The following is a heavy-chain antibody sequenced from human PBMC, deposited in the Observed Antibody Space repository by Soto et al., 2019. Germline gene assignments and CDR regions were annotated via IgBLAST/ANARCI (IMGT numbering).Heavy chain of an antibody. CDR2: IYSGGST. CDR3: ARSYYDILTGYY. D-gene: IGHD3-9*01. J-gene: IGHJ4*02. V-gene: IGHV3-66*01. CDR1: GFTVSSNY. Sequence: GGSLRLSCAASGFTVSSNYMSWVRQAPGKGLEWVSVIYSGGSTYYADSVKGRFTISRDNSKNTLYLQMNSLRAEDTAVYYCARSYYDILTGYYWGQGTLVTVSS.